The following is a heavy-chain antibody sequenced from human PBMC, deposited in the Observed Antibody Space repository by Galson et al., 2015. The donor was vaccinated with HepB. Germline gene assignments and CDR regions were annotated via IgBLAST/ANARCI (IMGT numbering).Heavy chain of an antibody. V-gene: IGHV3-30-3*01. CDR3: ARESCPHEPFDY. CDR2: TSSDGARK. CDR1: GFTFSTSV. D-gene: IGHD3-10*01. Sequence: SLRLSCAASGFTFSTSVLHWVRQAPGKGPEWVAVTSSDGARKYYADSVKGRFTISRDNSNNILYLQMNTLSAEDTAVYYCARESCPHEPFDYWDQGTLVTVSS. J-gene: IGHJ4*02.